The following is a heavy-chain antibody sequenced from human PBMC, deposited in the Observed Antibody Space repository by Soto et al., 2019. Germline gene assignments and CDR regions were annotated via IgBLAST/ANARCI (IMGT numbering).Heavy chain of an antibody. J-gene: IGHJ4*02. V-gene: IGHV3-9*01. D-gene: IGHD6-6*01. CDR3: AKDTYSTSSALDY. CDR2: ISWNRGSI. Sequence: EVQLVESGGGLVQPGTSLRLSCAASGFTFDDYAMHWVRQAPGKGLEWVSSISWNRGSIDYADSVKGRFTISRDNAKNSLYLQMNSLRPEDTALYYCAKDTYSTSSALDYWGQGTLVTVSS. CDR1: GFTFDDYA.